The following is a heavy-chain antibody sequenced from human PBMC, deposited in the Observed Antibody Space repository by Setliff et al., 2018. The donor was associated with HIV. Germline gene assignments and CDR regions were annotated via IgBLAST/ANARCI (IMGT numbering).Heavy chain of an antibody. V-gene: IGHV1-18*01. CDR3: TSDITAAGKGGN. CDR1: DYIFTSFH. Sequence: ASVKVSCKASDYIFTSFHITWVRQAPGQGLEWVGRISAYNGNRRYRRTFQDRLTMTTETSTSTAYLELRNLRSDDTAVYFCTSDITAAGKGGNWGQGTLVTVSS. D-gene: IGHD6-13*01. J-gene: IGHJ4*02. CDR2: ISAYNGNR.